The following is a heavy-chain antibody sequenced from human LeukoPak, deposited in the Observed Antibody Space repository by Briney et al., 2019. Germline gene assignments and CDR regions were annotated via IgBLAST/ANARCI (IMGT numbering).Heavy chain of an antibody. V-gene: IGHV1-18*01. Sequence: ASVKVSCKASGYTFSTYGITWVRQAHGQGLEWLGWISPHNGNTNYAQKFQGRVTLTTDTSANTAYLELRSLRSDDTALCYCARDHLDIVPTIYSFWGQGTLVTVSS. CDR1: GYTFSTYG. J-gene: IGHJ4*02. D-gene: IGHD5-12*01. CDR2: ISPHNGNT. CDR3: ARDHLDIVPTIYSF.